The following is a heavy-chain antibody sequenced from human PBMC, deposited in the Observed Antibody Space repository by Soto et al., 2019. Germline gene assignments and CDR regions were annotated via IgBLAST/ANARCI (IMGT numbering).Heavy chain of an antibody. J-gene: IGHJ5*02. CDR2: TYYRSKWYN. Sequence: SRTLSLTCAMSGDSVSSNSAAWIWIRQSPSRGLEWLGRTYYRSKWYNDYALSVKSRITLNPDTSKNQFSLQLNSVTPEDTAVYYCARGNHNNWFDPWGQGTLVTVSS. CDR3: ARGNHNNWFDP. CDR1: GDSVSSNSAA. V-gene: IGHV6-1*01.